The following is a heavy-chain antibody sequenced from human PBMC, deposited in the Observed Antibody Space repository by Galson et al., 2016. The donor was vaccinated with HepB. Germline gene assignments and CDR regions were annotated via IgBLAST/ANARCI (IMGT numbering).Heavy chain of an antibody. J-gene: IGHJ4*02. Sequence: SLRLSCAASGFTFSSYAMNWVRQAPGKGLEWVSTITASAGSKYYTDSVKGRFTISRDNSKNTLSLQMNSLTAADTAVYYCAKKGAAAGYPSFDSGGKGTLVTVSS. CDR1: GFTFSSYA. V-gene: IGHV3-23*01. D-gene: IGHD6-13*01. CDR3: AKKGAAAGYPSFDS. CDR2: ITASAGSK.